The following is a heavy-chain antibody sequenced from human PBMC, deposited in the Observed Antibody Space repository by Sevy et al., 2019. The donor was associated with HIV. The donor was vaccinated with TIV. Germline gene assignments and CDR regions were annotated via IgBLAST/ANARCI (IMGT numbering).Heavy chain of an antibody. D-gene: IGHD3-22*01. J-gene: IGHJ4*02. Sequence: SETLSLTCTVSGGSISSISYYWGWIRQPPGQGLEWIGSLYYSGSTYYNPSLKSRVTISVDTSKNQFSLRLSSVTAADTAVYYCERLSGYYNGDLDYWGQGTLVTVSS. CDR1: GGSISSISYY. CDR3: ERLSGYYNGDLDY. V-gene: IGHV4-39*01. CDR2: LYYSGST.